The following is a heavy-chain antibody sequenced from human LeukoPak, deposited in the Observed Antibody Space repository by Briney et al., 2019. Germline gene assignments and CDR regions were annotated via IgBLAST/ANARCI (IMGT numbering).Heavy chain of an antibody. D-gene: IGHD2-2*01. V-gene: IGHV3-15*01. CDR1: GFTFSNAW. J-gene: IGHJ4*02. CDR3: TTVEGYCSSTSCYDY. Sequence: GGSLRLSCAASGFTFSNAWMSWVRQAPGKGLEWVGRIKSKTDGGTTDYAAPVKGRFTISRDDSKNTLYLQMNSLKTADTAVYYCTTVEGYCSSTSCYDYWGQGTLVTVSS. CDR2: IKSKTDGGTT.